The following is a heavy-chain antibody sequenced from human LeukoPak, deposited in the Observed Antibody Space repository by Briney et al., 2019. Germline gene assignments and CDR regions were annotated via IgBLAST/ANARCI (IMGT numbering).Heavy chain of an antibody. CDR2: INSDGGSK. D-gene: IGHD5-24*01. J-gene: IGHJ4*02. CDR3: ARRIQGMAPYYFDY. Sequence: PGGSLRLSCTASGFIFSSYWMHWVRHAPGKGLVWVSRINSDGGSKSYADSVKGRFTISRDNAKNTLYLQMNSLRAEDTAVYYCARRIQGMAPYYFDYWGQGTLVTVSS. CDR1: GFIFSSYW. V-gene: IGHV3-74*01.